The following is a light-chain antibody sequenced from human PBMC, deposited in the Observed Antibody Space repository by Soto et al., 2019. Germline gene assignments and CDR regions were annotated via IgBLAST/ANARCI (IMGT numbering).Light chain of an antibody. J-gene: IGKJ1*01. CDR1: QSISSSY. CDR3: QQYTDSRT. Sequence: EIVMTQSPATLSVSPGERATLSCRASQSISSSYLGWYQQKPGQAPRLLVYGASSRASDVPDRFSGSGSGADFTLTISSLEPEDFAVYYCQQYTDSRTFGQGTKVDIK. CDR2: GAS. V-gene: IGKV3-20*01.